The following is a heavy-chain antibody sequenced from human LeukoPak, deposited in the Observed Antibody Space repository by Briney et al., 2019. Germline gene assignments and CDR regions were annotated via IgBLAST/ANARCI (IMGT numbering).Heavy chain of an antibody. D-gene: IGHD6-13*01. CDR2: ISSSSSTI. CDR1: GFTFSSYS. J-gene: IGHJ4*02. CDR3: ARLSIPYAAAGSLDY. V-gene: IGHV3-48*01. Sequence: GGSLRLSCAASGFTFSSYSMNWVRQAPGKGLEWVSYISSSSSTIYYADSVKGRFTISRDNSKNTLYLQMNSLRAEDTAVYYCARLSIPYAAAGSLDYWGQGTLVTVSS.